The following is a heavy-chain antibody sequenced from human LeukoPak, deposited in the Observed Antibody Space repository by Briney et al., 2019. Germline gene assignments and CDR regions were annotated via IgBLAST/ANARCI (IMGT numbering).Heavy chain of an antibody. CDR3: ARQPSYYDILTGSDYYYGMDV. CDR1: GGSISSYY. J-gene: IGHJ6*02. V-gene: IGHV4-4*08. CDR2: IYTSGST. Sequence: SETLSLTCTVSGGSISSYYWSWIRQPPGKGLEWIGYIYTSGSTNYNPSLKSRVTISVDTSKNQFSLKLSSVTAADTAVYYCARQPSYYDILTGSDYYYGMDVWGQGTTVTVSS. D-gene: IGHD3-9*01.